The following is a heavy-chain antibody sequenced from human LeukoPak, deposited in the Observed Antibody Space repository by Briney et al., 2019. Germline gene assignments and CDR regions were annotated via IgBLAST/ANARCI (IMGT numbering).Heavy chain of an antibody. CDR3: ARDHFAYSSSVGGTDV. Sequence: PGGSLRLSCAASGFTFDDSGMSWVRQAPGKGLEWVSGINWNGGSTGYADSVKGRFTISRDNAKNSLYLQMNSLRAEDTALYYCARDHFAYSSSVGGTDVWGKGTTVTVSS. D-gene: IGHD6-6*01. CDR1: GFTFDDSG. CDR2: INWNGGST. V-gene: IGHV3-20*04. J-gene: IGHJ6*04.